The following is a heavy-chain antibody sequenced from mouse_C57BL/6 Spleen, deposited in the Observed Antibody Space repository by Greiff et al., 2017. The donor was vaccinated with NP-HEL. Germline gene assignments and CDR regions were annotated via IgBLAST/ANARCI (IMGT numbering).Heavy chain of an antibody. D-gene: IGHD1-1*01. J-gene: IGHJ1*03. Sequence: EVKLVESGGGLVKPGGSLKLSCAASGFTFSSYAMSWVRQTPEKRLEWVATISDGGSYTYYPDNVKGRFTISRDNAKNNLYLQMSHLKSEDTAMYYCARDAYGSSYVGYFDVWGTGTTVTVSS. CDR2: ISDGGSYT. V-gene: IGHV5-4*01. CDR1: GFTFSSYA. CDR3: ARDAYGSSYVGYFDV.